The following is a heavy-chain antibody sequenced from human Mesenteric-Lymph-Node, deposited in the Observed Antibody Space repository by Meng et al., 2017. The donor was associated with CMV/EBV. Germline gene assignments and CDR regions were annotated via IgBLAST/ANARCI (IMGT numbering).Heavy chain of an antibody. Sequence: SETWSPTCTVSGGSTSSYSWIWTRQPPGKGLEWIGYVYYSGTTNYNPSLKSRVTISVDTSKNQFSLKLSSVTAADTAVYYCARLLGAWYFDYWGQGTLVTVSS. CDR3: ARLLGAWYFDY. CDR1: GGSTSSYS. V-gene: IGHV4-59*01. J-gene: IGHJ4*02. D-gene: IGHD1-26*01. CDR2: VYYSGTT.